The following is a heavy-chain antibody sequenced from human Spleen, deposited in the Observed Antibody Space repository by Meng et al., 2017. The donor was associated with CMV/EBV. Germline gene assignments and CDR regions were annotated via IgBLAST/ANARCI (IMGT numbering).Heavy chain of an antibody. CDR1: GFTFSSYS. CDR3: ARSLPEDY. CDR2: ISSSSSYI. Sequence: GGSLRLSCAASGFTFSSYSMNWVGQAPGKGLEGVSSISSSSSYIYYADSVKGRFTISRYNAKNSLYRQMNSLRAEDTAVYYCARSLPEDYWGQGTLVTVSS. J-gene: IGHJ4*02. V-gene: IGHV3-21*01.